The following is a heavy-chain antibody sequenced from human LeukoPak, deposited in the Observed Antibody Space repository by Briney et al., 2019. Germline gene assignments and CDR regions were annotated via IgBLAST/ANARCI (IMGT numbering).Heavy chain of an antibody. CDR1: GSCFTSYW. V-gene: IGHV5-51*01. CDR2: IYPGDSDT. D-gene: IGHD3-22*01. Sequence: GGALMSSSKGSGSCFTSYWIGWVRQMPGKGLEWMGIIYPGDSDTRYSPSFQGQVTISADNSINTAYLQWSSLKASDTAMYYCARRVPDSSGATFDPWGQGTLVTVSS. J-gene: IGHJ5*02. CDR3: ARRVPDSSGATFDP.